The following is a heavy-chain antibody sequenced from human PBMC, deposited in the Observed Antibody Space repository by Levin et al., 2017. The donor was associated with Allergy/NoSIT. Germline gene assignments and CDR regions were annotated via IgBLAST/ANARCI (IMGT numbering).Heavy chain of an antibody. J-gene: IGHJ4*02. CDR1: GYTFTSYY. CDR2: INPSGGST. D-gene: IGHD6-19*01. Sequence: GESLKISCKASGYTFTSYYMHWVRQAPGQGLEWMGIINPSGGSTSFAQKFQGRVTMTRDTSTSTVYMELSSLRSEDTAVYYCARDMGSGWYPSYYFDYWGQGTLVTVSS. CDR3: ARDMGSGWYPSYYFDY. V-gene: IGHV1-46*01.